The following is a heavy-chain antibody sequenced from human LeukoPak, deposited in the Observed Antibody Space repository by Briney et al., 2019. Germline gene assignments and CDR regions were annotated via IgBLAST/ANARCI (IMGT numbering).Heavy chain of an antibody. D-gene: IGHD3-10*01. CDR1: GFTFSDYY. Sequence: GGSLRLSCAASGFTFSDYYMSWIRQAPGKGLEWVSYISSSSSYTNYADSVKGRFTISRDSAKNSLYLQMNSLRAEDTAVYYCARDITMVRGVIINYYYYGMDVWGKGTTVTVSS. CDR2: ISSSSSYT. J-gene: IGHJ6*04. CDR3: ARDITMVRGVIINYYYYGMDV. V-gene: IGHV3-11*06.